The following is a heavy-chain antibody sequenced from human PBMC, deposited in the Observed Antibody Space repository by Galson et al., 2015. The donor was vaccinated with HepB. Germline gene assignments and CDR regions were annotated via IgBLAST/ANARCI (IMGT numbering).Heavy chain of an antibody. CDR1: GFTFSDYY. V-gene: IGHV3-11*01. D-gene: IGHD3-22*01. Sequence: SLRLSCAASGFTFSDYYMSWIRQAPGKGLEWVSYISSSGSTMYYADSVKGRFTISRDNAKNSLYLQMNSLRAEDTAVYYCARDETGSSGYYSDFDYWGQGTLVTVSS. CDR2: ISSSGSTM. J-gene: IGHJ4*02. CDR3: ARDETGSSGYYSDFDY.